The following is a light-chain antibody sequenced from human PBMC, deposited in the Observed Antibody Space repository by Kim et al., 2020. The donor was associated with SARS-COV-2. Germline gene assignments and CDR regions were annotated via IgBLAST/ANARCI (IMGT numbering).Light chain of an antibody. J-gene: IGKJ1*01. CDR2: AAS. CDR1: QSISSY. V-gene: IGKV1-39*01. Sequence: DIQMTQSPSSLSASVGDRVTITCRASQSISSYLIWYQQKPGKAPKLLIYAASSLQSGVPSRFSGSGSGTDFTLTISSLQPEDFATYYCQQSYSTPWTFGQGTKLEI. CDR3: QQSYSTPWT.